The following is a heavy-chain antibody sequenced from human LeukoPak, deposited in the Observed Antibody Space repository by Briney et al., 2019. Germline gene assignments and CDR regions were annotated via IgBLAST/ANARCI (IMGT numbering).Heavy chain of an antibody. V-gene: IGHV1-2*02. Sequence: VASVKVSCKASGYTFTGYYMHWVRQAPGQGLEWMGWINPNSGGTNYAQKFQGRVTMTSDTSISTAYMELSRLTSDDTAVFYCARDWAPGYYDSSGYYDYWGQGTLVTVSS. CDR2: INPNSGGT. D-gene: IGHD3-22*01. CDR1: GYTFTGYY. CDR3: ARDWAPGYYDSSGYYDY. J-gene: IGHJ4*02.